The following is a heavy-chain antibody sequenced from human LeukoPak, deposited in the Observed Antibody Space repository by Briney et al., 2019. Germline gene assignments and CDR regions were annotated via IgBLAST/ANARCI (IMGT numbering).Heavy chain of an antibody. Sequence: PSETLSLTCTVSGGSISSSSYYWGWIRQPPGKGLEWIGSIYYSGSTYYNPSLKSRVTISVDTSKSQFSLKLSSVTAADTAVYYCAGITGTTDLGGGYWGQGTLVTVSS. CDR3: AGITGTTDLGGGY. CDR1: GGSISSSSYY. J-gene: IGHJ4*02. CDR2: IYYSGST. D-gene: IGHD1-7*01. V-gene: IGHV4-39*07.